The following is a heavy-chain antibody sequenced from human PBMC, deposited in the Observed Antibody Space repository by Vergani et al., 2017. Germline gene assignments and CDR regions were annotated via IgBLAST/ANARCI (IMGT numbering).Heavy chain of an antibody. CDR3: ARQLEIQLWFEAFDI. J-gene: IGHJ3*02. Sequence: QLQLQESGPGLVKPSETLSLTCTVSGGSISSSSYYWGWIRQPPGKGLEWIGSIYYSGSTYYNPSLKSRVTISVDTSKNQFSLKLSSVTAADTAVYYCARQLEIQLWFEAFDIWGQGTMVTVSS. D-gene: IGHD5-18*01. CDR2: IYYSGST. CDR1: GGSISSSSYY. V-gene: IGHV4-39*01.